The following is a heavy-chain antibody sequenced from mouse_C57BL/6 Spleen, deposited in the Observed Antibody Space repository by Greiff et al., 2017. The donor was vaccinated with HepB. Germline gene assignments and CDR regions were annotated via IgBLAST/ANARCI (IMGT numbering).Heavy chain of an antibody. CDR3: ARGREYSNYLWFAY. V-gene: IGHV1-64*01. Sequence: QVQLQQPGAELVKPGASVKLSCKASGYTFTSYWMHWVKQRPGQGLEWIGMIHPNSGSTNYNEKFKSKATLTVDKSSSTAYMQLSSLTSEDSAVYYCARGREYSNYLWFAYWGQGTLVTVSA. J-gene: IGHJ3*01. D-gene: IGHD2-5*01. CDR2: IHPNSGST. CDR1: GYTFTSYW.